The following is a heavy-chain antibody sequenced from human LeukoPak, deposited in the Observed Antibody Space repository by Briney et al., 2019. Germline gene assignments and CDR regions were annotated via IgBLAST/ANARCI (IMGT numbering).Heavy chain of an antibody. CDR3: ARVPYTSGWYFAFDY. Sequence: PGGSLRLSCAASGFTFSTYTMHWVRQAPGKGLEWVALISYEGSKKNYADSVEGRFTISRDNSQNTLYLEMNSLRSEDTAVYYCARVPYTSGWYFAFDYWGQGTLVTVSS. D-gene: IGHD6-19*01. CDR2: ISYEGSKK. V-gene: IGHV3-30-3*01. CDR1: GFTFSTYT. J-gene: IGHJ4*02.